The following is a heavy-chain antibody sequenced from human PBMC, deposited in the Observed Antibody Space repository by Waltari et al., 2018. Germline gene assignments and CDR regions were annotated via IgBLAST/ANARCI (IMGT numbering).Heavy chain of an antibody. J-gene: IGHJ6*03. Sequence: VQLLQWGAGLLKPSETLSLTCAVYGGAFSGYYWTWLRQLPGKGLEWLGEINHTATPDYNPSLKGRATISIETSKNQFSLKLDSVTAADTGVYYCARGWLQVAPPYYYYMDVWDRGTAVTVSS. CDR3: ARGWLQVAPPYYYYMDV. V-gene: IGHV4-34*01. D-gene: IGHD6-19*01. CDR1: GGAFSGYY. CDR2: INHTATP.